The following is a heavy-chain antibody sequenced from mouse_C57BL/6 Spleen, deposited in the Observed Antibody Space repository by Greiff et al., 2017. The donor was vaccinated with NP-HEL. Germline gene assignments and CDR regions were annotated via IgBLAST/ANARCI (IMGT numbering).Heavy chain of an antibody. CDR2: LYPGSGNT. J-gene: IGHJ1*03. CDR3: ARSNYGSPYWYFDV. D-gene: IGHD1-1*01. CDR1: GYTFTDYY. V-gene: IGHV1-76*01. Sequence: VQLQQSGAELVRPGASVKLSCKASGYTFTDYYINWVKQRPGQGLEWIARLYPGSGNTYYNEKFKGKATLTAEKSSSTAYMQLSSLTSEDSPGDFCARSNYGSPYWYFDVWGTGTTVTVSS.